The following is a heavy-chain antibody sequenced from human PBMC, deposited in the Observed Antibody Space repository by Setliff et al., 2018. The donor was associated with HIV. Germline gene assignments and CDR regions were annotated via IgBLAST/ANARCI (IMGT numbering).Heavy chain of an antibody. CDR3: ASQVPSMLGRSLGY. CDR2: IYYSGST. CDR1: NDSITSGDYY. Sequence: SETLSLTCTVSNDSITSGDYYWSWIRQHPGKGLEWIGYIYYSGSTYYNPSLKSRVTISVDKSKNHFSLKLSSVTAADTAVYYCASQVPSMLGRSLGYWGQGTLVTVSS. J-gene: IGHJ4*02. V-gene: IGHV4-31*03. D-gene: IGHD2-8*01.